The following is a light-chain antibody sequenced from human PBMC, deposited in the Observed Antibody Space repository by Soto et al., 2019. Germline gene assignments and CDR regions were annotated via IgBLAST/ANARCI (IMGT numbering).Light chain of an antibody. CDR1: QTIYSN. J-gene: IGKJ4*01. V-gene: IGKV3-15*01. CDR2: RAS. Sequence: IVMTQSPATLSVSPGERATLSCRAGQTIYSNVAWYQQRPGQAPRLLIYRASTRATGVPARFSGSGSGTEFTLTISGLQSEDFALYYCQQYGSSPLTFGGGTKVDIK. CDR3: QQYGSSPLT.